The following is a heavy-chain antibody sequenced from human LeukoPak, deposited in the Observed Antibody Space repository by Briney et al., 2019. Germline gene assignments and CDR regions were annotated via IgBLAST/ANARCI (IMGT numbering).Heavy chain of an antibody. D-gene: IGHD6-19*01. CDR1: GFTFSTYG. CDR3: ARVSSGWSLGWDYFDY. CDR2: TSYDGSRK. J-gene: IGHJ4*02. Sequence: GGSLRLSCAASGFTFSTYGLHWVRQAPGKGLEWVAVTSYDGSRKHYADSVKGRFTISRDNSKNTLYLQMNSLRAEDTAVYYCARVSSGWSLGWDYFDYWGQGTLVTVSS. V-gene: IGHV3-30*03.